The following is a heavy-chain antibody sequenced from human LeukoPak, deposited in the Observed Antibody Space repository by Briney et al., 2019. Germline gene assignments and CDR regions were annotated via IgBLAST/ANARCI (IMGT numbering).Heavy chain of an antibody. V-gene: IGHV4-34*01. D-gene: IGHD2-15*01. CDR2: INHSGST. Sequence: SETLSLTCAVYGGSFSGYYWGWIRQPPGKGLEWIGEINHSGSTNYNPSLKSRVTISVDTSKNQFSLKLSSVTAADTAVYYCARVVCSGGSCYSFDYWGQGTLVTVSS. CDR3: ARVVCSGGSCYSFDY. J-gene: IGHJ4*02. CDR1: GGSFSGYY.